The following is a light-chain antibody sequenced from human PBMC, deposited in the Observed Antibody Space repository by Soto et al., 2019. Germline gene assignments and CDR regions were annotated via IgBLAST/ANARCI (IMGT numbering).Light chain of an antibody. CDR1: QSVANY. Sequence: PGESATLSCRASQSVANYLAWYQQKPGQAPRLLIHDTSDRATGIPARFSGSGSGTDFTLTISSLEPEDFAVYYCQQRSSWPLTFGQGTRLEI. J-gene: IGKJ5*01. CDR2: DTS. CDR3: QQRSSWPLT. V-gene: IGKV3-11*01.